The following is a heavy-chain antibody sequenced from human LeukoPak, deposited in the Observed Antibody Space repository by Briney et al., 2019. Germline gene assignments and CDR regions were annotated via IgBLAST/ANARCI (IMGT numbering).Heavy chain of an antibody. CDR1: GGSISSYY. J-gene: IGHJ4*02. D-gene: IGHD3-10*01. CDR2: IYTSGST. V-gene: IGHV4-4*07. CDR3: ARTPPIGSGSYLVY. Sequence: PSETLSLTCTVSGGSISSYYWGWIRQPAGKGLEWIGRIYTSGSTNYNPSLKSRVTMSVDTSKNQFSLKLSSVTAADTAVYYCARTPPIGSGSYLVYWGQGTLVTVSS.